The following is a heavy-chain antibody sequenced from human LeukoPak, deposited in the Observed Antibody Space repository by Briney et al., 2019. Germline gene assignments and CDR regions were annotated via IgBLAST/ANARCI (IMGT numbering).Heavy chain of an antibody. CDR3: ARVYSGNAGYAFDI. D-gene: IGHD1-26*01. CDR2: IYYSGST. CDR1: GGSISSYY. V-gene: IGHV4-59*01. J-gene: IGHJ3*02. Sequence: SETLSLTCTVSGGSISSYYWSWIRQPPGKGLEWIGYIYYSGSTNYNPSLKSRVTISVDTSKNQFSLKLSSVTAADTAVYYCARVYSGNAGYAFDIRGQGTMVTVSS.